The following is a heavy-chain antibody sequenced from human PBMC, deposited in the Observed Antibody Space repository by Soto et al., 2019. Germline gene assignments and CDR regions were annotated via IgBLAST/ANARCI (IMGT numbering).Heavy chain of an antibody. CDR3: ARMHSNYVWFDP. J-gene: IGHJ5*02. CDR2: ISSSSSYI. Sequence: NPGGSLRLSCAASGFTFSSYSMNWVRQAPGKGLEWVSPISSSSSYIYYADSVKGRFTISRDNAKNSLYLQMNSLRAEDTAVYYCARMHSNYVWFDPWGQGTLVTVSS. D-gene: IGHD4-4*01. CDR1: GFTFSSYS. V-gene: IGHV3-21*01.